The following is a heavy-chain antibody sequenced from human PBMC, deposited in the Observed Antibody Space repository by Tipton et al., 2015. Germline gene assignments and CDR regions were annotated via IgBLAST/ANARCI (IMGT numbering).Heavy chain of an antibody. J-gene: IGHJ6*02. CDR2: IWYDGTNE. CDR3: ARDLYDFRGGYYRNNYYFYGMDV. Sequence: SLRLSCAASGFTFSDYAMHWVRQAPGKGLEWVAFIWYDGTNEYYADSVEGRFSISRDNSKNTLYLQMNSLRAEDTAVYFRARDLYDFRGGYYRNNYYFYGMDVWGQGTTVTVPS. CDR1: GFTFSDYA. V-gene: IGHV3-33*01. D-gene: IGHD3-3*01.